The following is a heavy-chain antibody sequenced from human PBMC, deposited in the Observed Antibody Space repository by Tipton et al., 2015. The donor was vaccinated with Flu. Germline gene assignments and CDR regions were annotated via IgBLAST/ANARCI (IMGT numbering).Heavy chain of an antibody. D-gene: IGHD2-21*01. CDR3: AASPWGLHGDSYFEL. V-gene: IGHV4-59*03. Sequence: LRLSCTVSGGSISSYYWSWIRQSPGKGLEWIAYIYYAGGINYNPSLKSRATISVDTPRNQFSLKLSAVTAADTAVYYCAASPWGLHGDSYFELLGRGALVTVSS. CDR1: GGSISSYY. J-gene: IGHJ4*02. CDR2: IYYAGGI.